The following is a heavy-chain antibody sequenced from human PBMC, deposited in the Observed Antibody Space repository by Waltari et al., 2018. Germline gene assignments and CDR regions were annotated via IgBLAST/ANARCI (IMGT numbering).Heavy chain of an antibody. CDR1: GYSISSGYY. D-gene: IGHD6-6*01. Sequence: QVQLQESGPGLVKPSETLSLTCAVSGYSISSGYYWGWIRQPPGKGLEWIGSIYHSGSNYYNPSLKSRVTISVDTSKNQFSLKLSSVTAADTAVYYCARPHSSSSDAFDIWGQGTMVTVSS. J-gene: IGHJ3*02. CDR3: ARPHSSSSDAFDI. CDR2: IYHSGSN. V-gene: IGHV4-38-2*01.